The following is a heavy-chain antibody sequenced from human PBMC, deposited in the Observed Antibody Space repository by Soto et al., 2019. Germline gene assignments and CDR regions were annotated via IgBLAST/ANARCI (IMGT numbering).Heavy chain of an antibody. J-gene: IGHJ4*02. Sequence: ASVKVSCKASGYTFTGYYMHWVRQAPGQGLEWMGWINPNSGGTNYAQKFQGWVTMTRDKSISKAYMALSRLRSDDMAVYYCARGTFIHYYGSGSYDYWGQGNLVTVSS. V-gene: IGHV1-2*04. CDR2: INPNSGGT. CDR3: ARGTFIHYYGSGSYDY. CDR1: GYTFTGYY. D-gene: IGHD3-10*01.